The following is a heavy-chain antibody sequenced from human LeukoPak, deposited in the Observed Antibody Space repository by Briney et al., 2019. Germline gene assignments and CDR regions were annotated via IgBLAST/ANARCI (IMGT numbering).Heavy chain of an antibody. CDR2: INHSGST. J-gene: IGHJ4*02. V-gene: IGHV4-34*01. D-gene: IGHD5-18*01. Sequence: SETLSLTCAVYGGSFSGYYWSWIRQPPGKGLEWIGEINHSGSTNYNPSLKSRVTISVDTSKNQFSLKLSSVTAADTAVYYCARTQPLNYWGQGTLVTVSS. CDR1: GGSFSGYY. CDR3: ARTQPLNY.